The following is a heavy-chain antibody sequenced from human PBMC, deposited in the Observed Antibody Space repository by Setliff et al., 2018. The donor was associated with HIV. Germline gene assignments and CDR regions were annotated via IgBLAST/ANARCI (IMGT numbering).Heavy chain of an antibody. CDR2: INHTGNT. V-gene: IGHV4-34*01. J-gene: IGHJ4*02. CDR1: GGSFSGYH. Sequence: SETLSLTCAVYGGSFSGYHWNWIRQFPGKGLEWIGEINHTGNTQYSPSLKSRVTMSEETSKNQFSLKLKSVTAADTAIYFCARGKGGLVGPAEFDYWGQGTPVTVSS. CDR3: ARGKGGLVGPAEFDY. D-gene: IGHD1-26*01.